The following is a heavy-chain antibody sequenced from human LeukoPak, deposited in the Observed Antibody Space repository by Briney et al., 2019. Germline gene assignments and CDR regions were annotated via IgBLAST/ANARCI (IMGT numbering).Heavy chain of an antibody. V-gene: IGHV3-11*01. CDR1: GFTFSDNY. Sequence: PGGSLRLPCAGSGFTFSDNYMTWVRQAPGKGLEWISYINSNSRVIKYADSVKGRFTVSRDNANNSLFLQMNSLRVEDTAVYYCAKAAGWLGDHWGQGTLVTVSS. CDR3: AKAAGWLGDH. J-gene: IGHJ5*02. CDR2: INSNSRVI. D-gene: IGHD6-19*01.